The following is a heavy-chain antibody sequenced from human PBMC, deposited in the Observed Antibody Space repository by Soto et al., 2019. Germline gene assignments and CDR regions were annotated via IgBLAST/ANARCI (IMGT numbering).Heavy chain of an antibody. CDR2: IWYDGSNK. D-gene: IGHD1-1*01. J-gene: IGHJ4*02. V-gene: IGHV3-33*01. CDR3: ARAGTTGTTTTRMIGGH. CDR1: GFTFSSYG. Sequence: PGGSLILSCAASGFTFSSYGMHWVRQAPGKGLEWVAVIWYDGSNKYYADSVKGRFTISRDNSKNTLYLQMNSLRAEDTAVYYCARAGTTGTTTTRMIGGHWGQGTLVTVPQ.